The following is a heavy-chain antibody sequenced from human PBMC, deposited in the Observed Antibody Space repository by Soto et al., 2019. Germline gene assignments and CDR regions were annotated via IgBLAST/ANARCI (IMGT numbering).Heavy chain of an antibody. CDR3: AKFACGADCGKRRCYGWGDN. CDR2: ISGGGSGT. CDR1: GFTFSDFA. J-gene: IGHJ1*01. V-gene: IGHV3-23*01. D-gene: IGHD2-21*01. Sequence: EVQLLESGGALVQPGGSLRLSCAASGFTFSDFAITWVRQAPGKGLEWFSTISGGGSGTYYADSVKGRFAISRDNSRNTLFLQMNSLRPEDTAVYHCAKFACGADCGKRRCYGWGDNWGQGSLVTVSS.